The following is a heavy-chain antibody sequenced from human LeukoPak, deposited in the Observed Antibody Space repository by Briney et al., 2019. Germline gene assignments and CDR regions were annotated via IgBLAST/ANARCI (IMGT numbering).Heavy chain of an antibody. Sequence: SETLSLTCAVYGGSFSGYYWSWIRQPPGKGLEWIGEINHSGSTNYNPSLKSRVTISVDTSKNQFSLKLSSVTAADTAVYYCAIGRYSSGWYRRGWPVDYWGQGTLVTVSS. CDR1: GGSFSGYY. D-gene: IGHD6-19*01. V-gene: IGHV4-34*01. CDR2: INHSGST. J-gene: IGHJ4*02. CDR3: AIGRYSSGWYRRGWPVDY.